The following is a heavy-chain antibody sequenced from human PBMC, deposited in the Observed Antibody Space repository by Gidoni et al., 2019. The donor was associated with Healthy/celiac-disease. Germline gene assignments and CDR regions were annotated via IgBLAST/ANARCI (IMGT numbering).Heavy chain of an antibody. CDR2: ISGSGGST. CDR3: ATQYSGSYSLDP. Sequence: EVQLLESGGGLVQPGGSLRLSCAASGFTFSSYAMSWVRQAPGKGLEWVSAISGSGGSTYYADSVKGRFTISRDNSKNTLYLQMNSLRAEDTAVYYCATQYSGSYSLDPWGQGTLGTVSS. J-gene: IGHJ5*02. D-gene: IGHD1-26*01. CDR1: GFTFSSYA. V-gene: IGHV3-23*01.